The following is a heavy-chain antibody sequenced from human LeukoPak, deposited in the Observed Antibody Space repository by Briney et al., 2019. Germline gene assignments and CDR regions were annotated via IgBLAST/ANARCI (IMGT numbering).Heavy chain of an antibody. V-gene: IGHV3-23*01. CDR3: AKGERIFLWDSSGLTGAFDI. CDR2: ISGSGGST. J-gene: IGHJ3*02. D-gene: IGHD3-22*01. CDR1: GFTFSSYA. Sequence: GGSLRLSCAASGFTFSSYAMSWVRQAPGKGLEWVSAISGSGGSTYYADSVKGRFTISRDNSKNTLYLQMNSLRAEDTVVYYCAKGERIFLWDSSGLTGAFDIWGQGTMVTVSS.